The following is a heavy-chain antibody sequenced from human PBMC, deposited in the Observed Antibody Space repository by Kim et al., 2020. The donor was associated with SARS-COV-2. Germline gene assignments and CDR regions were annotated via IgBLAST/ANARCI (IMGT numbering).Heavy chain of an antibody. J-gene: IGHJ6*02. V-gene: IGHV1-2*04. CDR2: IYPNTGGT. Sequence: ASVKVSCKASGYTFTDYYIVWLRQAPGQGLEWMGYIYPNTGGTKYAQKFQDWVTMTMDQSITTAYMEVKSLRSDDTAVDYCARDKGSRYFDSPWAAYGLDAWGQGTTVNVS. D-gene: IGHD3-9*01. CDR1: GYTFTDYY. CDR3: ARDKGSRYFDSPWAAYGLDA.